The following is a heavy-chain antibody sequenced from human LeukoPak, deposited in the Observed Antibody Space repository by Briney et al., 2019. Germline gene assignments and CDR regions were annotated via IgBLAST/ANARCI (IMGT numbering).Heavy chain of an antibody. Sequence: GGSLRLSCAGSGFDFSLAWMSWVRQAPGKGLEWVGRIKSKGGGGTTDYAAPVKDRFIISRGDSKNTVHLQMNSLEIEDSAVYYCTWIQKVVGGYDIWGQGTMVTVSS. V-gene: IGHV3-15*01. CDR2: IKSKGGGGTT. D-gene: IGHD5-18*01. CDR3: TWIQKVVGGYDI. J-gene: IGHJ3*02. CDR1: GFDFSLAW.